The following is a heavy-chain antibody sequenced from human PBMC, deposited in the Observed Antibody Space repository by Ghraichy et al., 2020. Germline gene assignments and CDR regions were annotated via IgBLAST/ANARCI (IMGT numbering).Heavy chain of an antibody. V-gene: IGHV3-23*01. CDR1: GFTFSSYA. Sequence: LSLTCAASGFTFSSYAMSWVRQAPGKGLEWVSAISGSGGSTYYADSVKGRFTISRDNSKNTLYLQMNSLRAEDTAVYYCAKVYPTVTIIYYFDYWGQGTLVTVSS. D-gene: IGHD4-17*01. CDR2: ISGSGGST. CDR3: AKVYPTVTIIYYFDY. J-gene: IGHJ4*02.